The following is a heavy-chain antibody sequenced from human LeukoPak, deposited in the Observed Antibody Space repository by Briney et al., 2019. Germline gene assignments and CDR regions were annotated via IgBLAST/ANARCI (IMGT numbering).Heavy chain of an antibody. CDR3: ARDGAHDYGDYDFDY. D-gene: IGHD4-17*01. V-gene: IGHV3-21*01. CDR2: ISSSGTYI. CDR1: GFTFSTYS. Sequence: PGGSLRLSCAASGFTFSTYSMNWVRQAPGRGLEWVSSISSSGTYIYYADSMRGRFTISRDNSKNSLYLQMNSLRAEDTAVYYCARDGAHDYGDYDFDYWGQGTLVTVSS. J-gene: IGHJ4*02.